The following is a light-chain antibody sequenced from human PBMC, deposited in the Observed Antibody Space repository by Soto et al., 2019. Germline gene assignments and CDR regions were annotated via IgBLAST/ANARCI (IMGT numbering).Light chain of an antibody. Sequence: DIQMTQSPSTLSGSVGDRATITCRASQTISSWLAWYQQKPGKAPKLLIYKASTLKSGVPSRFSGSGSATEFTLSISSLQPDGFATYDCQHYNSYSEAFGQGTKV. CDR3: QHYNSYSEA. CDR1: QTISSW. J-gene: IGKJ1*01. CDR2: KAS. V-gene: IGKV1-5*03.